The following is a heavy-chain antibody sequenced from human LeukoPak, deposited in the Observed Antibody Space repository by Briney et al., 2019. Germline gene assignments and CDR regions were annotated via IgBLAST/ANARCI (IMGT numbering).Heavy chain of an antibody. V-gene: IGHV1-2*02. J-gene: IGHJ3*02. D-gene: IGHD2-2*02. CDR2: INPNSGGT. Sequence: ASVKVSCKASGYTSTGYYMHWVRQAPGQGLEWMGWINPNSGGTNYAQKFQGRVTMTRDTSISTAYMELSSLRSEDTAVYYCARVSCSSTSCYRWNAFDIWGQGTMVTVSS. CDR3: ARVSCSSTSCYRWNAFDI. CDR1: GYTSTGYY.